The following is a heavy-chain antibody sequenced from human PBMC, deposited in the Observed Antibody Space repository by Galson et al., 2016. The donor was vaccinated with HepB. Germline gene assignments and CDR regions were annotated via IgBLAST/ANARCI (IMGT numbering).Heavy chain of an antibody. CDR3: APGNSVVRGY. CDR2: IYSGGGS. J-gene: IGHJ4*02. CDR1: GFSVGRNF. D-gene: IGHD4-23*01. V-gene: IGHV3-66*01. Sequence: SLRLSCAASGFSVGRNFMTWVRQAPGKGLEGVSLIYSGGGSHYADSVKGRFTISRDNSKNTLYLQMNSLRADDTAVYYCAPGNSVVRGYWGQGTLVTVSS.